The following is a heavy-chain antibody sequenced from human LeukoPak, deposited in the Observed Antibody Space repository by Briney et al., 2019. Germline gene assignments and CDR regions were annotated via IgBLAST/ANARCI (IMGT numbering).Heavy chain of an antibody. V-gene: IGHV3-33*06. D-gene: IGHD6-19*01. CDR1: GFTFSSYG. J-gene: IGHJ4*02. CDR2: IWYDGSNK. Sequence: SGGSLRLSCAASGFTFSSYGMHWVRQAPGKGLEWVAGIWYDGSNKYYADSVKGRFTISRDNSKNTLYLQMNSLRAEDTAVYYCAKPTYSSGWYYFDYWGQGTLVTVSS. CDR3: AKPTYSSGWYYFDY.